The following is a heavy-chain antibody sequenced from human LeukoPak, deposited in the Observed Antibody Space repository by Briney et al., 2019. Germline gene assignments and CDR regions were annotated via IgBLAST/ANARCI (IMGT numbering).Heavy chain of an antibody. D-gene: IGHD2-15*01. CDR1: GGSISSNY. Sequence: PSETLSLTCTVSGGSISSNYWSWIRQPPGKGLEWIGYIYYSGGTNYNPSLKSRVTISRNTSKNQFSLKLASVTAAGTAVYYCARQTHYTPAFDYWGQGTLVTVSS. CDR3: ARQTHYTPAFDY. J-gene: IGHJ4*02. V-gene: IGHV4-59*08. CDR2: IYYSGGT.